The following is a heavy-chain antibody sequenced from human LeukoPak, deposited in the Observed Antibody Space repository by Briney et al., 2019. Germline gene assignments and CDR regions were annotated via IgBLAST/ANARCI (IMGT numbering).Heavy chain of an antibody. Sequence: SETLSLTCAVYGGSFSGYYWSWIRQPPGKGLEWIGEINHSGSTNYNPSLKSRVTISVDTSKNQFSLKLSSVTAADTAVYHCAREGRDGYNYYFDYWGQGTLVTVSS. J-gene: IGHJ4*02. D-gene: IGHD5-24*01. V-gene: IGHV4-34*01. CDR3: AREGRDGYNYYFDY. CDR2: INHSGST. CDR1: GGSFSGYY.